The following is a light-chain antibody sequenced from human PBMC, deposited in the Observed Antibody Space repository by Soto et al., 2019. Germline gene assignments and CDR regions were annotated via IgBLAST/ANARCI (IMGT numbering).Light chain of an antibody. J-gene: IGLJ2*01. CDR3: ATWDDNLDGPV. Sequence: QSVLTQPPSASGTPGQRVTISCYGSRSNIGSNTVNWYQQLPGTAPKLFIYAYNQRPSGVPDRFSGSKSGTSASLAISGLQSEDEADYFCATWDDNLDGPVFGGGTKLTVL. CDR1: RSNIGSNT. CDR2: AYN. V-gene: IGLV1-44*01.